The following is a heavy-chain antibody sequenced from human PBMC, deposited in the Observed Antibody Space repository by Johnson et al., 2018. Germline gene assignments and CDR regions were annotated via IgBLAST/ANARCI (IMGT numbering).Heavy chain of an antibody. D-gene: IGHD7-27*01. CDR2: IHYSGST. CDR3: AGELGKGRYFDY. CDR1: GGSISNYY. Sequence: QVQLQESGPGLVEHSETLSLTCSVSGGSISNYYWSWIRQPPGKGLEWIGYIHYSGSTNYNPSLKSLVTISLDTSKKQFSLTLTSVTAADTAVYYCAGELGKGRYFDYWGQGTLVTVSS. J-gene: IGHJ4*02. V-gene: IGHV4-59*01.